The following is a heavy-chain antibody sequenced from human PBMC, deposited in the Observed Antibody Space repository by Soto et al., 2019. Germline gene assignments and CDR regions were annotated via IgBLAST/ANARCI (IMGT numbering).Heavy chain of an antibody. Sequence: QITLKESGPTLVKPTQTLTLTCTFSGFSLSTSGVGVGWIRQPPGKALEWLALIYWDDDKRYSSSLKSRLTITKYTSKDQVVLTMTNMNPVDTATYYCAHSNIPLGYCTNTSGYQWFDPWGQGTMVTFSS. V-gene: IGHV2-5*02. CDR3: AHSNIPLGYCTNTSGYQWFDP. D-gene: IGHD2-2*01. CDR1: GFSLSTSGVG. J-gene: IGHJ5*02. CDR2: IYWDDDK.